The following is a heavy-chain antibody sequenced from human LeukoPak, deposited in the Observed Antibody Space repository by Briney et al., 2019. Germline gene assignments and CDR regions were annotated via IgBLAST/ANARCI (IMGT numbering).Heavy chain of an antibody. CDR3: PRGHHFFGRWAYYY. V-gene: IGHV3-74*01. CDR2: INSDGSTT. CDR1: GFTFISYW. Sequence: GGSLRLSCAASGFTFISYWMHWVRQAPGKGLVWVSRINSDGSTTSYAASVKGRFTISRDTAKNTLYLQMNSLRAEDTAVYYCPRGHHFFGRWAYYYWGQGTLGPVFS. J-gene: IGHJ4*02. D-gene: IGHD2-21*01.